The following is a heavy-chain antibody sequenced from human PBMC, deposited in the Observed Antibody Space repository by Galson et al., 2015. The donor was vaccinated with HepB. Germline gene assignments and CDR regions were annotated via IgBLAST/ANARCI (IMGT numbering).Heavy chain of an antibody. Sequence: SETLSLTCAVYGGSFSGFYWSWIRQPPGKGLEWLGEISYGGSTNYNPSLKSRVTISIDTSKNPFSLRLGSVTAADSAVYYCATDMVTKVLAYWSQGTPVTV. CDR3: ATDMVTKVLAY. J-gene: IGHJ4*02. D-gene: IGHD2-21*02. V-gene: IGHV4-34*01. CDR2: ISYGGST. CDR1: GGSFSGFY.